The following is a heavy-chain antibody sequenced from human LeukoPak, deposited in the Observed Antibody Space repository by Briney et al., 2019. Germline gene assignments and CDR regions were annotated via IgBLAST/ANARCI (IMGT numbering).Heavy chain of an antibody. CDR2: IYRGGNT. D-gene: IGHD2-15*01. V-gene: IGHV3-53*01. J-gene: IGHJ5*02. Sequence: GESLRLSCAASRLTVSSNFMNWVRQAPGRGLEWVSVIYRGGNTYYADSVKGRFTISRDDSKNTVYLQMNSLRVEDTAVYYCARDRTPHSLWLDPRGQGTLVIVSS. CDR1: RLTVSSNF. CDR3: ARDRTPHSLWLDP.